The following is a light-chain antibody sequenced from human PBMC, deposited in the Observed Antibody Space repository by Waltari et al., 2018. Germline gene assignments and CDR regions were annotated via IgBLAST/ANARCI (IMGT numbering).Light chain of an antibody. J-gene: IGKJ5*01. CDR2: GAS. CDR3: QQYNNWAT. Sequence: EIVMTQSPATLSVSPGERATLPCRASQSVSSNLAWYQQKPGQAPRLLIYGASTRATGIPARFSGSGSGTEFTLTISSLQSEDFALYYCQQYNNWATFGQGTRLEIK. V-gene: IGKV3-15*01. CDR1: QSVSSN.